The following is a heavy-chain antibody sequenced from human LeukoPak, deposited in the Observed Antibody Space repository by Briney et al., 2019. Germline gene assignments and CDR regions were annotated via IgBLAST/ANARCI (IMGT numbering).Heavy chain of an antibody. CDR3: ARQDTAMVRGIHWYFDL. J-gene: IGHJ2*01. CDR1: GGSLSGYY. D-gene: IGHD5-18*01. Sequence: SGTLSLTSAVYGGSLSGYYWSCIRHPPGEGLERIGEINHSGSSNYNPSLKRRVSRSVDTCNNQFSLKLSSVTAADTAVYYCARQDTAMVRGIHWYFDLWGRGTLVTVSS. CDR2: INHSGSS. V-gene: IGHV4-34*01.